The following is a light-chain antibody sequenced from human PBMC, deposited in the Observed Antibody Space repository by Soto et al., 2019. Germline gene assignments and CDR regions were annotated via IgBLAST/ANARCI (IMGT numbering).Light chain of an antibody. CDR3: SSYAGSNKVV. J-gene: IGLJ2*01. Sequence: QSVLTQPPSASGSPGQSVTISCTGTSSDVGGYNYVSWYQQHPGKAPKLMIYEVSKRPSGVPDRFSGSKSGNTASVTVSGLQAEDEADYYCSSYAGSNKVVFGGGTKLTVL. CDR1: SSDVGGYNY. CDR2: EVS. V-gene: IGLV2-8*01.